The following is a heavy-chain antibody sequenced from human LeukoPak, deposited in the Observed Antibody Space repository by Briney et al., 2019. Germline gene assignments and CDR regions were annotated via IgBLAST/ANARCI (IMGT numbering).Heavy chain of an antibody. CDR3: ARYFWSGYYYFDY. CDR1: GYSISSGYY. J-gene: IGHJ4*02. D-gene: IGHD3-3*01. CDR2: IYHSRTT. Sequence: SETLSLTCAVSGYSISSGYYWGWIRQPPGKGLEWIGSIYHSRTTYHNPSLKSRLTMSVDTSKNRFSLKLSSVTAADTGVYYCARYFWSGYYYFDYWGQGTLVTVSS. V-gene: IGHV4-38-2*01.